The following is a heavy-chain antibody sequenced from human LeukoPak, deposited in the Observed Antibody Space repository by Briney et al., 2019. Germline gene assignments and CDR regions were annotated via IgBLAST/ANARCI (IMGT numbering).Heavy chain of an antibody. V-gene: IGHV4/OR15-8*02. CDR2: IYKSRNI. Sequence: SETLSLTCVVSGGSISDSNWWSWVRQPPGKGLERIAEIYKSRNIDYNPSLESRATISLDKSKNQLSLKLTSVTAADTAVYYCARDPHTSGWPSGYRGQGTLVTVSS. J-gene: IGHJ4*02. CDR3: ARDPHTSGWPSGY. D-gene: IGHD6-19*01. CDR1: GGSISDSNW.